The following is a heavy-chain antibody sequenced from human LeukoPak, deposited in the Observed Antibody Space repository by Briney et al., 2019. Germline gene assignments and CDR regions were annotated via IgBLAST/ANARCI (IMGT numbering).Heavy chain of an antibody. CDR2: IRYDGSDK. CDR1: GFTFGSYG. J-gene: IGHJ4*02. D-gene: IGHD4-17*01. CDR3: AKDLTTVTTQGDY. V-gene: IGHV3-30*02. Sequence: GGSLRLSCAASGFTFGSYGLHWVRQAPGKGLEWVAFIRYDGSDKYYADSVKGRFTISRDNSKNTLYLQMNSLRTVDTAVYYCAKDLTTVTTQGDYWGQGTLVTVSS.